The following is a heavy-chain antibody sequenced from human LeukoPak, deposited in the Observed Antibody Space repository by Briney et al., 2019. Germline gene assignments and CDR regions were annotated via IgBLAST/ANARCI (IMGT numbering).Heavy chain of an antibody. D-gene: IGHD3-16*01. V-gene: IGHV4-38-2*02. CDR2: IYHSGST. J-gene: IGHJ3*02. Sequence: SETLSLTCTVSGYSISSGYYWGWIRQPPGKGLEWIGSIYHSGSTYFNPSLKSRVTISVDTSNNQFSLKLSSVTAADTAVYYCARGPLGGESFDIWGQGTMVTVSS. CDR3: ARGPLGGESFDI. CDR1: GYSISSGYY.